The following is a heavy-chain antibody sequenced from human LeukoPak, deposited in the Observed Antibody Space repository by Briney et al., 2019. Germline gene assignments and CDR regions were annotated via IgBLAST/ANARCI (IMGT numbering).Heavy chain of an antibody. CDR1: GGSISSYY. Sequence: SETLSLTCTVSGGSISSYYWSWIRQPPGKGLEWIGYIYYSGSTNYNPSLKSRVTISVDTSKNQLSLKLSSVTAADTAVYYCARGMAVAGSYYFDYWGQGTLVTVSS. CDR2: IYYSGST. CDR3: ARGMAVAGSYYFDY. J-gene: IGHJ4*02. V-gene: IGHV4-59*08. D-gene: IGHD6-19*01.